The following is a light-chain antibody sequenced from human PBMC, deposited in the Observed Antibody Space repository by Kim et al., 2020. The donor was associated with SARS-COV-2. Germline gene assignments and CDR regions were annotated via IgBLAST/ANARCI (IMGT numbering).Light chain of an antibody. J-gene: IGKJ1*01. Sequence: ASVGDRIAITCRASQGISSYLAWYQQKPERVPKLLIYDASTLQSGVPTRCSRSGSGTDFTLTISSLQPEDVATYYCQKYDSAPRTFGQGTKVDIK. CDR3: QKYDSAPRT. V-gene: IGKV1-27*01. CDR1: QGISSY. CDR2: DAS.